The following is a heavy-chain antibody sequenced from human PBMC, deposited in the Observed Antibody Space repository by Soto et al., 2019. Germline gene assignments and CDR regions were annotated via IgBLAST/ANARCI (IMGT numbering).Heavy chain of an antibody. Sequence: ASVRVSCKASGGPFSSYAISWVRPAPGQGLEWMGGLIPIFGTGNYAQEFQGRVTITADKSKRTAYMELSSLRTEDTAVYYCARDAVPGYCTNGVCYTSDYWG. V-gene: IGHV1-69*06. D-gene: IGHD2-8*01. CDR1: GGPFSSYA. J-gene: IGHJ4*01. CDR2: LIPIFGTG. CDR3: ARDAVPGYCTNGVCYTSDY.